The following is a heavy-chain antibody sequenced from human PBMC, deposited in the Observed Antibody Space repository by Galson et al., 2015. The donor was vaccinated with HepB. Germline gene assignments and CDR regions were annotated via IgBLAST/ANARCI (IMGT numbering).Heavy chain of an antibody. CDR1: GFTFSSYS. J-gene: IGHJ4*02. Sequence: SLRLSCAASGFTFSSYSMNWVRQAPGKGLEWVSSISSSSSYIYYADSVKGRFTISRDNAKNSLYLQLNSLRAEDTAVYYCASGRHCTNGRCFRAFDYWGQGTLVTVSS. D-gene: IGHD2-8*01. CDR3: ASGRHCTNGRCFRAFDY. V-gene: IGHV3-21*01. CDR2: ISSSSSYI.